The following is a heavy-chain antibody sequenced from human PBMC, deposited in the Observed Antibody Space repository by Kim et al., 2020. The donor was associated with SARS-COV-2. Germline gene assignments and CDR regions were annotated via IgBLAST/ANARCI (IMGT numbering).Heavy chain of an antibody. V-gene: IGHV5-10-1*01. CDR1: GYSFSTYW. J-gene: IGHJ6*02. CDR2: IDPTESYT. Sequence: GESLKISCKASGYSFSTYWITWVRQVPGKGLEWMGRIDPTESYTTYSPSFQGHVSLSIDISSSTAYLQWSNLEASDTAIYYCARRGLLPYDGMDVWGQG. D-gene: IGHD3-10*01. CDR3: ARRGLLPYDGMDV.